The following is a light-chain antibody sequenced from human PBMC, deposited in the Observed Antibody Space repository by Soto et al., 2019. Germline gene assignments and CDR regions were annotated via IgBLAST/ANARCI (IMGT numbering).Light chain of an antibody. J-gene: IGKJ1*01. V-gene: IGKV3-15*01. CDR1: QTIYSN. CDR2: RAS. Sequence: IQMTQSPATLSVSPGERATLSCRASQTIYSNVAWYQQRPGQAPRLLIYRASARATGIPARFSGSGSGTEFTLTIGSLQSEDSAVYYCHQRKSWPRTFGQGTKVDIK. CDR3: HQRKSWPRT.